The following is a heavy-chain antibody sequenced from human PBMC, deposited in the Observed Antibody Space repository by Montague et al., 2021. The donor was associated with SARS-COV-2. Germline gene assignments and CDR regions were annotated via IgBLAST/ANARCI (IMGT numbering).Heavy chain of an antibody. D-gene: IGHD3-16*01. V-gene: IGHV4-39*07. CDR2: VDYSGLT. CDR3: AKDLEALAWGPLDI. CDR1: RDSISSHNYF. Sequence: SETLSLTCTVSRDSISSHNYFWAWIRQPPGKGLEWIGSVDYSGLTFYNPSLESRVTISVDTSKKQFSLKVNSVTAAATAVYYCAKDLEALAWGPLDIWGQGTMVTLSS. J-gene: IGHJ3*02.